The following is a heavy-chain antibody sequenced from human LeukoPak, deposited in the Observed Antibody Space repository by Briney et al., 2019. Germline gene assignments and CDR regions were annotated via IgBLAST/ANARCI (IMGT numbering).Heavy chain of an antibody. V-gene: IGHV4-34*01. D-gene: IGHD3-10*01. CDR3: ARLPKKYYYGSGRNLGPAYYFDY. J-gene: IGHJ4*02. Sequence: PSETLSLTCAVYGGSFSGYYWSGIRQPPGKGLEWIGEINHSGSTNYNPSLKSRVTISVDTSKNQFSLKLSSVTAADTAVYYCARLPKKYYYGSGRNLGPAYYFDYWGQGTLVTVSS. CDR1: GGSFSGYY. CDR2: INHSGST.